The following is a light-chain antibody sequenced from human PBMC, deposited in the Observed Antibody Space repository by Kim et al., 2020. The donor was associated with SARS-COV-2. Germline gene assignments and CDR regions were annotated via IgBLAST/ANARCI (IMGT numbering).Light chain of an antibody. Sequence: IQMTQSPSSLSASVGDRVTITCRASQSISSHLNWYQQKPGKAPKLLIYAASSLQSGVPSRFSGSGSGTDFTLTISSLQPEDFATYYCQQGYSSPQITFGQGTRLEIK. CDR1: QSISSH. CDR2: AAS. CDR3: QQGYSSPQIT. V-gene: IGKV1-39*01. J-gene: IGKJ5*01.